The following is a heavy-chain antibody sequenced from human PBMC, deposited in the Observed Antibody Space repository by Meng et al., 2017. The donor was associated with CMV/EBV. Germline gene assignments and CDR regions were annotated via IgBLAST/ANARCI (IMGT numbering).Heavy chain of an antibody. CDR3: AREGKGRYCSSTSCYFHY. V-gene: IGHV3-66*02. CDR1: GFTVSSNY. Sequence: GGSLRLSCAASGFTVSSNYMSWVRQAPGKGLEWVSVIYSGGSTYYADSVKGRFTISRDNSKNTLYLQMNSLRAEDTAVYYCAREGKGRYCSSTSCYFHYWGQGTLVTVSS. CDR2: IYSGGST. J-gene: IGHJ4*02. D-gene: IGHD2-2*01.